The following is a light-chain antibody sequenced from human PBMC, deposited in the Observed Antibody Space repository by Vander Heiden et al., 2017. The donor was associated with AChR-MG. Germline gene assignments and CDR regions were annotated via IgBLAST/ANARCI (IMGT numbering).Light chain of an antibody. CDR1: SSDVGTYDL. J-gene: IGLJ2*01. V-gene: IGLV2-23*02. CDR3: CAYADSGTVL. CDR2: EVN. Sequence: QSALTQPASVSGSPGQSITISCTGTSSDVGTYDLVSWYQHHPGKAPKIMIYEVNKRPSGVSNRFSASKSGNTASLTISGLQAEDEDDYYCCAYADSGTVLFGGGTKLTVL.